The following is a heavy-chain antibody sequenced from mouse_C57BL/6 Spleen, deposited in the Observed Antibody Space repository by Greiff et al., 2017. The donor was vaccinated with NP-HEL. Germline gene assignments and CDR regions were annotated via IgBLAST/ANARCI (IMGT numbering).Heavy chain of an antibody. V-gene: IGHV1-61*01. D-gene: IGHD2-3*01. J-gene: IGHJ1*03. CDR3: ARRMVSWYFDV. Sequence: QVQLKQPGAELVRPGSSVKLSCKASGYTFTSYWMDWVKQRPGQGLEWIGNIYPSDSETHYNQKFKDKAKLTVDKSSSTAYMQLSSLTSEDSAVYYCARRMVSWYFDVWGTGTTVTVSS. CDR1: GYTFTSYW. CDR2: IYPSDSET.